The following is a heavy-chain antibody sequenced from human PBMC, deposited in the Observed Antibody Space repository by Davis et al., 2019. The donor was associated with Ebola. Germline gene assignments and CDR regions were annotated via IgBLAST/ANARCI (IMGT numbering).Heavy chain of an antibody. V-gene: IGHV3-21*01. D-gene: IGHD3-10*01. Sequence: GESLKISCAASGFTFSNYAMNWVRQAPGEGLEWVSSITSSSSHIYYADSVKGRFTISRDNAKNSLYLQMNTLRAEDTAVYYCARRYYGSGTYYKDYWGQGTLVTVSS. J-gene: IGHJ4*02. CDR2: ITSSSSHI. CDR1: GFTFSNYA. CDR3: ARRYYGSGTYYKDY.